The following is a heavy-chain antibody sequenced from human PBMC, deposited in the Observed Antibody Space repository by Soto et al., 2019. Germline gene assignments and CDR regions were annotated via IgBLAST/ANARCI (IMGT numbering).Heavy chain of an antibody. Sequence: ASVKVSCKASGGTFSSYTISWVRQAPGQGLEWMGRIIPILGIANYAQKFQGRVTITADKSTSTAYMELSSLRAEDTAVYYCARDPTRMTTVTTAGFDYWGQGTLVTVSS. V-gene: IGHV1-69*04. D-gene: IGHD4-17*01. J-gene: IGHJ4*02. CDR1: GGTFSSYT. CDR3: ARDPTRMTTVTTAGFDY. CDR2: IIPILGIA.